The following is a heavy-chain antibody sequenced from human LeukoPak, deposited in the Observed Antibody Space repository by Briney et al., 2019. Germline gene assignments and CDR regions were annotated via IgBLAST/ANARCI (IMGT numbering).Heavy chain of an antibody. CDR3: AAGEVSSSWYIWYFDL. D-gene: IGHD6-13*01. CDR2: IVVGSGNT. CDR1: GFTFTSSA. J-gene: IGHJ2*01. V-gene: IGHV1-58*02. Sequence: SVKVSCKASGFTFTSSAMQWVRQARGQRLERIGWIVVGSGNTNYAQKFQERVTITRDMSTSTAYMELSSLRSEDTAVYYCAAGEVSSSWYIWYFDLWGRGTLVTVSS.